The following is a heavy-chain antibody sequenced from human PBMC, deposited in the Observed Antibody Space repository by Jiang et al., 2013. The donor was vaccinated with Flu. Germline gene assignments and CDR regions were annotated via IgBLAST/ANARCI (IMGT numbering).Heavy chain of an antibody. Sequence: LEWIGSIYYSGSTYYNPSLKSRVTISVDTSKNQFSLKLSSVTAADTAVYYCARHSARPLVPYYFDYWGQGTLVTVSS. J-gene: IGHJ4*02. CDR3: ARHSARPLVPYYFDY. CDR2: IYYSGST. V-gene: IGHV4-39*01. D-gene: IGHD6-6*01.